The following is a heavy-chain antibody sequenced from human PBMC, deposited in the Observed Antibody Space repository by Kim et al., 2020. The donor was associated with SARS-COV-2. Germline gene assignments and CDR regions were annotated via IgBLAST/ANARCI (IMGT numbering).Heavy chain of an antibody. D-gene: IGHD6-13*01. V-gene: IGHV4-59*01. J-gene: IGHJ5*02. CDR2: IYYSGST. CDR3: ARVPGGSWYVGWEYNWFDP. Sequence: SETLSLTCTVSGGSISSYYWSWIRQPPGKGLEWIGYIYYSGSTSYNPSLKSRVTISVDTSKNQFSLKLSSVTAADTAVYYCARVPGGSWYVGWEYNWFDPWGQGTLVTVSS. CDR1: GGSISSYY.